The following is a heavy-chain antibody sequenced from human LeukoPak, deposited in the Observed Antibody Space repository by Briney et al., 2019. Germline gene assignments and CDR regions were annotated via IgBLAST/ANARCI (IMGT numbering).Heavy chain of an antibody. Sequence: SETLSLTCAVYGGSFSGYYWSWIRQPPGKGLEWIGEINHSGSTNYNPSLKSRVTISVDTSKNQFSLKLSSVTAADTAVYYCARGALLWFGESINYFDYWGQGTLVTVSS. CDR2: INHSGST. CDR3: ARGALLWFGESINYFDY. J-gene: IGHJ4*02. CDR1: GGSFSGYY. D-gene: IGHD3-10*01. V-gene: IGHV4-34*01.